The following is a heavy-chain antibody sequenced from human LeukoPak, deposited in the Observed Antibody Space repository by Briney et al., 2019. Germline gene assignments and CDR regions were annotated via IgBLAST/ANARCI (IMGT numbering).Heavy chain of an antibody. CDR3: ARGTRGYCSSTSCRYYFDY. V-gene: IGHV4-59*12. Sequence: SETLSLTCTVSGGSISSYYWSWIRQPPGKGLEWIGYIYYSGSTNYNPSLKSRVTMSVDTSKNQFSLKLSSVTAADTAVYYCARGTRGYCSSTSCRYYFDYWGQGTLVTVSS. CDR1: GGSISSYY. J-gene: IGHJ4*02. CDR2: IYYSGST. D-gene: IGHD2-2*01.